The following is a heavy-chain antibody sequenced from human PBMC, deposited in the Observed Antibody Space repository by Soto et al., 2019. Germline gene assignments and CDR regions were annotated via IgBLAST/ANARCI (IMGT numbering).Heavy chain of an antibody. CDR1: GFTFSSYW. Sequence: EVQLVESGGGLVQPGGSLRLSCAASGFTFSSYWMSWVRQAPGKGLEWVANIKQDGSEKYYVDSVKGRFTIGRDNAKNSLYLQLKTMRNEDTAVYYCARGSTLLWFGARRAPFDPWGQGTLVTVSS. V-gene: IGHV3-7*05. J-gene: IGHJ5*02. CDR2: IKQDGSEK. D-gene: IGHD3-10*01. CDR3: ARGSTLLWFGARRAPFDP.